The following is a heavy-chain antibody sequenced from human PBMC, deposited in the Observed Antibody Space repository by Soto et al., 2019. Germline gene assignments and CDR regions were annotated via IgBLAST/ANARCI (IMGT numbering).Heavy chain of an antibody. D-gene: IGHD1-1*01. CDR3: ARHNSQWPNWFDP. J-gene: IGHJ5*02. CDR1: GYTFTSYG. Sequence: ASVKVSCKASGYTFTSYGISCVRQAPRQGLEWVGWISGYDGNTDYAHKFRGRVTMTTDTSTNTAYMDLRSLRSDDTAVYYCARHNSQWPNWFDPWGQGTPVTVSS. V-gene: IGHV1-18*01. CDR2: ISGYDGNT.